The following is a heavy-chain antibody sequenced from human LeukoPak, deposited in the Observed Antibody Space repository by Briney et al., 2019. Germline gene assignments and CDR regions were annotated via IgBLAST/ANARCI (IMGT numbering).Heavy chain of an antibody. D-gene: IGHD6-19*01. CDR3: AKVGEQWLDYFDY. Sequence: GGSLRLSCAASGFTFSSYAMSWVRQAPGKGLEWVSAISGSGGGTYCADSVKGRFTISRDNSKNTLYLQMNSLRAEDTAVYYCAKVGEQWLDYFDYWGQGTLVTVSS. J-gene: IGHJ4*02. CDR1: GFTFSSYA. CDR2: ISGSGGGT. V-gene: IGHV3-23*01.